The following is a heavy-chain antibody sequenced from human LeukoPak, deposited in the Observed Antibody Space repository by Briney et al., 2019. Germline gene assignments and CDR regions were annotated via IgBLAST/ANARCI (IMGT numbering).Heavy chain of an antibody. CDR1: GGTFSSYA. D-gene: IGHD2-2*01. V-gene: IGHV1-69*13. J-gene: IGHJ3*02. Sequence: ASVKVSCKASGGTFSSYAIRWVRQAPGQGLEWMGGIIPIFGTANYAQKFQGRVTITADESTSTAYMELSSLRSEDTAVYYCARASTSCYACDAFDIWGQGTMVTVSS. CDR3: ARASTSCYACDAFDI. CDR2: IIPIFGTA.